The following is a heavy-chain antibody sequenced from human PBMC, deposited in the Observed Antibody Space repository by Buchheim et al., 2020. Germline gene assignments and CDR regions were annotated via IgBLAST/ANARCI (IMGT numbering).Heavy chain of an antibody. J-gene: IGHJ4*02. Sequence: QVQLQESGPGLVKPSETLSLTCTVSGGSISSSSYYWGWIRQPPGKGLEWIGSIYYSGSSNYNPSLKSRLTLSVDTSNNQFSLKLSSVTTADTAVYYCARYNYDSSGYYGPFDSWGQGTL. D-gene: IGHD3-22*01. CDR2: IYYSGSS. CDR1: GGSISSSSYY. CDR3: ARYNYDSSGYYGPFDS. V-gene: IGHV4-39*07.